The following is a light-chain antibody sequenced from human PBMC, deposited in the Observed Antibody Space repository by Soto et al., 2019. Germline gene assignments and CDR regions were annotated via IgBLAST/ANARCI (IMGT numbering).Light chain of an antibody. J-gene: IGLJ2*01. CDR2: DVT. Sequence: QSALTQPRSVSGSPGQSVTISCTGTTTDVDGYKYVSWYQHHPGKAPKLMIFDVTKRPSGVPDRFSGAKSGNTASLTISGLQAEDEADYYCCSYAGSSALVFGGGTKLTVL. V-gene: IGLV2-11*01. CDR3: CSYAGSSALV. CDR1: TTDVDGYKY.